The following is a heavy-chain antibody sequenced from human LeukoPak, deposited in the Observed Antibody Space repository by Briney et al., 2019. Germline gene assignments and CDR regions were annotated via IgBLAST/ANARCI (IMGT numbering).Heavy chain of an antibody. Sequence: SVKVSCKASGGTFSSYAISWVRQAPGQGLEWMGRIIPILGIANYAQKFQGRVTITADKSTSTAYMELSSLRSEDTAVYYCARVLGGGYVGYWGQGTLVTVSS. CDR1: GGTFSSYA. CDR3: ARVLGGGYVGY. CDR2: IIPILGIA. J-gene: IGHJ4*02. V-gene: IGHV1-69*04. D-gene: IGHD3-16*01.